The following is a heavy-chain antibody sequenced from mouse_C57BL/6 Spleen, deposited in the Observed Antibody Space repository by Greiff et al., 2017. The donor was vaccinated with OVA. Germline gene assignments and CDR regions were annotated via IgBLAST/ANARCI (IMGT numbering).Heavy chain of an antibody. CDR3: ARREGGYSNMDY. D-gene: IGHD2-3*01. V-gene: IGHV1-19*01. CDR1: GYTFTDYY. Sequence: VQLQQSGPVLVKPGASVKMSCKASGYTFTDYYMNWVKQSHGKSLEWIGVINPYNGGTSYNQKFKGKATLTVDKSSSTAYMELNSLTSEDSAVYYCARREGGYSNMDYWGQGTSVTVSS. CDR2: INPYNGGT. J-gene: IGHJ4*01.